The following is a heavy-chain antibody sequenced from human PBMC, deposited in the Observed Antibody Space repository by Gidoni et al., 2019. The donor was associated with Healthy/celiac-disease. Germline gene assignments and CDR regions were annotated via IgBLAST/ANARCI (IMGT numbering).Heavy chain of an antibody. V-gene: IGHV3-21*01. CDR3: ARVGQWELDHAFDI. D-gene: IGHD1-26*01. Sequence: EVQLVESGGGLVKPGGSLRLSCAASGFTFSSYSMNWVRQAPGKGLEWVSSISSSSSYIYYADSVKGRFTISRDNAKNSLYLQMNSLRAEDTAVYYCARVGQWELDHAFDIWGQGTMVTVSS. J-gene: IGHJ3*02. CDR1: GFTFSSYS. CDR2: ISSSSSYI.